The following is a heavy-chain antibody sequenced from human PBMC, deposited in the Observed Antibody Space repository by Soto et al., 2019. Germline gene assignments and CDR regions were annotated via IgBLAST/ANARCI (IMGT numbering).Heavy chain of an antibody. CDR2: MNPNSGNT. CDR1: GYTFTSYD. D-gene: IGHD2-2*01. J-gene: IGHJ3*02. V-gene: IGHV1-8*01. CDR3: AAGYCSSTSCYAFDI. Sequence: ASVNVSCKASGYTFTSYDINWVRQATGQGLEWMGWMNPNSGNTGYAQKFQGRVTMTRNTSISTAYMELSSLRSEDTAVYYCAAGYCSSTSCYAFDIWGQGTMVTVSS.